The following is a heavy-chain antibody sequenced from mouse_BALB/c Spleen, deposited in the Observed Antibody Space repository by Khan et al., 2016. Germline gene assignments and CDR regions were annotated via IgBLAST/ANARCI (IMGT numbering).Heavy chain of an antibody. CDR3: ARNYYRYDEGLAY. D-gene: IGHD2-14*01. CDR1: GYTFTSYY. CDR2: IYPGNVNT. J-gene: IGHJ3*01. V-gene: IGHV1S56*01. Sequence: QVQLQQPGPELVKPGASVRISCKASGYTFTSYYIHWVKQRPGQGLEWIGWIYPGNVNTKYNEKFKGKATLTADKSSSTAYMQLSSLTSEDSAVXFSARNYYRYDEGLAYWGQGTLVTVSA.